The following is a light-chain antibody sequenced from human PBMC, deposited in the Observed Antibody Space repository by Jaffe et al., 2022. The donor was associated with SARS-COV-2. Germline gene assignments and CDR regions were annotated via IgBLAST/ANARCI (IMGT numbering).Light chain of an antibody. Sequence: QSAPTQPASVSGSPGQSITISCTGTSSDVGGYTYVSWYQQHPGKAPKLMIYDVSHRPSGVSNRFSGSKSGNTASLTISGLQAEDEADYYCSSYTSSSTLYVFGTGTKVTVL. V-gene: IGLV2-14*01. CDR1: SSDVGGYTY. J-gene: IGLJ1*01. CDR3: SSYTSSSTLYV. CDR2: DVS.